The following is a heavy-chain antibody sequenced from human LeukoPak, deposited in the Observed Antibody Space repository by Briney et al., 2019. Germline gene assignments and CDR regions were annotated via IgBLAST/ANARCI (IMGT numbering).Heavy chain of an antibody. CDR1: GDSVSSNSAA. V-gene: IGHV6-1*01. J-gene: IGHJ4*02. CDR2: TYYRSKWYY. Sequence: SQTLSLTCAISGDSVSSNSAAWNWIRQSPSRGPEWLGRTYYRSKWYYDYAVAVKSRISINPDTSKNQFSLQLSSVTPEDTAVYYCARDPVGGSTIFDYWGQGTLVTVSS. D-gene: IGHD1-26*01. CDR3: ARDPVGGSTIFDY.